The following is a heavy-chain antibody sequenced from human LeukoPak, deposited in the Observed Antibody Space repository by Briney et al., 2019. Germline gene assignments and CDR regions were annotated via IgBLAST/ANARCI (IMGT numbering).Heavy chain of an antibody. D-gene: IGHD3-10*01. J-gene: IGHJ6*03. Sequence: SETLSLTCTVSGGSISSYYWSWIRQPAGKGLEWIGRIYTSGSTNYNPSLESRVTMSVDTSKNQFSLKLSSVTAADTAVYYCAGSGSYYRADYYYYYMDVWGKGTTVTISS. CDR3: AGSGSYYRADYYYYYMDV. V-gene: IGHV4-4*07. CDR1: GGSISSYY. CDR2: IYTSGST.